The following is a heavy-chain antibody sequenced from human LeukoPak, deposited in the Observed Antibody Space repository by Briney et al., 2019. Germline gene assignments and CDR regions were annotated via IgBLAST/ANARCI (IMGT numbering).Heavy chain of an antibody. D-gene: IGHD2/OR15-2a*01. Sequence: GGSLRLSCAASGFTFSSYGMHWVRQAPGKGLEWVAVISYDGSNKYYADSVKGRFTISRDNSKNTLYLQMNSLRAEDTAVYYCAASTYLEYFQHWGQGTLVTVSS. V-gene: IGHV3-30*03. CDR1: GFTFSSYG. CDR3: AASTYLEYFQH. J-gene: IGHJ1*01. CDR2: ISYDGSNK.